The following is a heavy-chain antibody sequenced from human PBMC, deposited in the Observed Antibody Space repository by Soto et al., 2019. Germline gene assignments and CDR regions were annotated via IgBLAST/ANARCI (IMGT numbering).Heavy chain of an antibody. J-gene: IGHJ5*01. CDR1: GFIFSDFY. V-gene: IGHV3-11*01. Sequence: QVQLVETGGGLVKPGGSLRLSCTGSGFIFSDFYLSWIRQSPGKGLEWVSYISSSGTTIYYAGSVKGRFNISRDNAKRSLYLQMNSLRAEDTAVYYCARDRGFDSWGQGTLVTVSS. CDR2: ISSSGTTI. CDR3: ARDRGFDS.